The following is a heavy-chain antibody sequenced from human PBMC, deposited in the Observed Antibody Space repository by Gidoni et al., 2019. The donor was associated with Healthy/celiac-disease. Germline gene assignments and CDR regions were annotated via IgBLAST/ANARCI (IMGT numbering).Heavy chain of an antibody. CDR3: ARDSHDHYYDSSGYYPKYYYGMDV. V-gene: IGHV3-7*01. CDR2: IKQDGSEK. J-gene: IGHJ6*02. CDR1: GFTFSSSW. Sequence: EVQLVESGGGLVQPGGSLRLSCAASGFTFSSSWLSWVRQAPGKGLEWVANIKQDGSEKYYVDSVKGRFTISRDNAKNSLYLQMNSLRAEDTAVYYCARDSHDHYYDSSGYYPKYYYGMDVWGQGTTVTVSS. D-gene: IGHD3-22*01.